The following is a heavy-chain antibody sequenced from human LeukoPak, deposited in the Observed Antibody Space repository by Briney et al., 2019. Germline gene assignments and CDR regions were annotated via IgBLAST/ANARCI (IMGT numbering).Heavy chain of an antibody. CDR3: AGGSGWLIEVY. CDR1: GFTFSSYA. CDR2: IKQDGSEE. Sequence: GGSLRLSCAASGFTFSSYAMSWVRQAPGKGLEWVANIKQDGSEEAYVDSVKGRFTISRDNAKNSLYLQMNSLRAEDTAVYYCAGGSGWLIEVYWGQGSLVTVSS. V-gene: IGHV3-7*01. J-gene: IGHJ4*02. D-gene: IGHD6-19*01.